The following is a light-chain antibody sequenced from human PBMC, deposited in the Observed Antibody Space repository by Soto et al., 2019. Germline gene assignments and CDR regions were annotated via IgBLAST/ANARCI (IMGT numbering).Light chain of an antibody. CDR2: YTS. J-gene: IGKJ5*01. Sequence: EIVLTQSPATLSSSPGETATLSCRASQYVGTRLAWYQHKPGQAPRLLIYYTSNRATGIPARFSGSGSGTDFTLTISGLEPADLGVYYCQQRHNWPITFGQGTRLEIK. CDR1: QYVGTR. CDR3: QQRHNWPIT. V-gene: IGKV3-11*01.